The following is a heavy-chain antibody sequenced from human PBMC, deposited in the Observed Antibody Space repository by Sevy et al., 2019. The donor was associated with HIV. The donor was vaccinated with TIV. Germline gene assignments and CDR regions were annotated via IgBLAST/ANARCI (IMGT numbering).Heavy chain of an antibody. D-gene: IGHD3-10*01. Sequence: SETLSLTCTVSGGSISNSAYYWGWIRQPPGQGLEWIGNIYYIGNNYSKPSLKSRVTISVDTSKNHISLKLTSVTAADTAVYYCARWTMGITMVQGEFDSWGQGTLVTVSS. CDR3: ARWTMGITMVQGEFDS. CDR2: IYYIGNN. J-gene: IGHJ5*01. V-gene: IGHV4-39*02. CDR1: GGSISNSAYY.